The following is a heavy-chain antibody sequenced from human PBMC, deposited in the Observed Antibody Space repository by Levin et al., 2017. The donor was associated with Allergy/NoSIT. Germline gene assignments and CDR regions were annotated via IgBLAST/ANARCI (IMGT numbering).Heavy chain of an antibody. D-gene: IGHD6-19*01. V-gene: IGHV3-53*01. CDR3: VRASPRGQWLTSGTYYYYMDG. Sequence: GGSLRLSCAASGFTVSSTYMTWVRQAPGKGLEWVSVIYSGGTIYYADSVKGRFTISRDNSKNTLFLQMNSLRAEDTAIYYCVRASPRGQWLTSGTYYYYMDGWGKGTTVTVSS. CDR2: IYSGGTI. CDR1: GFTVSSTY. J-gene: IGHJ6*03.